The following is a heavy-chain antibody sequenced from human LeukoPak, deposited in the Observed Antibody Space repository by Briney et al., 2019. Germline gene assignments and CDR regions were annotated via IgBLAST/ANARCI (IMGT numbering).Heavy chain of an antibody. CDR3: ARDLAYSRLDY. CDR1: GLTFSSSW. Sequence: GGSLRLSCAVSGLTFSSSWMDWVRQAPGKGLEWVASINPDGNKKYYADSVKGRFTISRDNAENSLYLQMNSLRVEDTAFYYCARDLAYSRLDYWGQGILVTVSS. D-gene: IGHD5-18*01. V-gene: IGHV3-7*01. CDR2: INPDGNKK. J-gene: IGHJ4*02.